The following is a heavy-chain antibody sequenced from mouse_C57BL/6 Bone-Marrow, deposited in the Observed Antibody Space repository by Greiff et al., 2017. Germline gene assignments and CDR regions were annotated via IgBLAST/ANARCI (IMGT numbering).Heavy chain of an antibody. CDR3: AIDYRGYFDY. J-gene: IGHJ2*01. Sequence: QVQLQQSGAELVRPGTSVKVSCKASGYAFTNYLIEWVKQRPGQGLEWIGVINPGSGGTNYNEKFKGKATLTADKSSSTAYMQLSSLTSEDSAVYFGAIDYRGYFDYWGQGTTLTVSS. V-gene: IGHV1-54*01. CDR2: INPGSGGT. D-gene: IGHD2-14*01. CDR1: GYAFTNYL.